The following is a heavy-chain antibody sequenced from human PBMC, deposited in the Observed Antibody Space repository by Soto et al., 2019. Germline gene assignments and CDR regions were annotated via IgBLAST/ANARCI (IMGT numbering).Heavy chain of an antibody. Sequence: SETLSLTCAVYGGSFSGYYWSWIRQPPGKGLEWIGEINHSGSTNYNPSLKSRVTISVDTSKNQFSLKLSSVTAADTAVYYCARGPDDFWSGSYYFDYWGQGTLVTVSS. CDR2: INHSGST. D-gene: IGHD3-3*01. V-gene: IGHV4-34*01. J-gene: IGHJ4*02. CDR3: ARGPDDFWSGSYYFDY. CDR1: GGSFSGYY.